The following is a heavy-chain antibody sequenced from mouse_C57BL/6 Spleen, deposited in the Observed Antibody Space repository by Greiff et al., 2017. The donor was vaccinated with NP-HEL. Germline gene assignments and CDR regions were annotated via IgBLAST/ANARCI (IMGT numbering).Heavy chain of an antibody. CDR1: GFTFSDYY. V-gene: IGHV5-16*01. J-gene: IGHJ2*01. CDR2: INYDGSST. CDR3: ARAVAAGLFDY. Sequence: EVHLVESEGGLVQPGSSMKLSCTASGFTFSDYYMAWVRQVPEKGLEWVANINYDGSSTYYLDSLKSRFIISRDNAKNILYLQMSSLKSEDTATYYCARAVAAGLFDYWGQGTTLTVSS. D-gene: IGHD1-1*01.